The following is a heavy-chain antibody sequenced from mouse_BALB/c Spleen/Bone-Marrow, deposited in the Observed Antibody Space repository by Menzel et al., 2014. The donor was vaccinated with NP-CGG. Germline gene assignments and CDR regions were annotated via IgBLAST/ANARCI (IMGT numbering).Heavy chain of an antibody. CDR1: GFTFSSFG. D-gene: IGHD4-1*01. Sequence: EVQRAESGGGLVQPGGLRKLSCAASGFTFSSFGMHWVRQAPERGLEWVAYISSGSSTIFYADTVKGRFTISRDNPKNTLFLQMTSLRSEDTAMYYCTRGGNWEDFDYWGQGTTLTVSS. CDR3: TRGGNWEDFDY. CDR2: ISSGSSTI. J-gene: IGHJ2*01. V-gene: IGHV5-17*02.